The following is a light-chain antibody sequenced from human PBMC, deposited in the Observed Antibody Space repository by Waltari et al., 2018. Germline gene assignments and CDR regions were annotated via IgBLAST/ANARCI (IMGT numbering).Light chain of an antibody. CDR2: LAS. CDR1: QSLLHSNGNNY. Sequence: DIVMTQSPLSLPVTPGEPASIPCRSSQSLLHSNGNNYLVWYLQKPGQSPQLLIYLASNRAPGVPDRFSGSGSGTDFTLKISRVEAEDVGIYYCMQTLQAPLTFGPGTKVEI. CDR3: MQTLQAPLT. V-gene: IGKV2-28*01. J-gene: IGKJ3*01.